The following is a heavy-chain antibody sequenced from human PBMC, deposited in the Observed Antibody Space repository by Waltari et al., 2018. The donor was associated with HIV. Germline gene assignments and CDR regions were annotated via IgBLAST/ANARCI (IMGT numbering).Heavy chain of an antibody. CDR1: GFTFSDYW. D-gene: IGHD3-3*01. V-gene: IGHV3-7*01. CDR2: IKPDGSAK. CDR3: ARDGSDFWSVYYGMDF. J-gene: IGHJ6*02. Sequence: EVELEEFGGGLVQPGESLKISCKAFGFTFSDYWMSWVRRAPGRGMGGVANIKPDGSAKNYLGSVKARFTISRDNTKNFLFLQMDRLRADDTATYYCARDGSDFWSVYYGMDFWGQGTTVTVSS.